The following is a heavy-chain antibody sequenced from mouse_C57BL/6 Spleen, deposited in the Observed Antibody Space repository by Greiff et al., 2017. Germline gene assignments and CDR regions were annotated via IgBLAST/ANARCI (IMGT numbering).Heavy chain of an antibody. CDR1: GYTFTSYW. Sequence: QVQLQQPGAELVKPGASVKMSCKASGYTFTSYWITWVKQRPGQGLEWIGDIYPGSGSTNYNEKFKSKATLTVDTSSSTAYMELNSLTSEDSAVYYCARSGLRAMDYWGQGTSVTVSS. J-gene: IGHJ4*01. CDR2: IYPGSGST. CDR3: ARSGLRAMDY. V-gene: IGHV1-55*01. D-gene: IGHD2-2*01.